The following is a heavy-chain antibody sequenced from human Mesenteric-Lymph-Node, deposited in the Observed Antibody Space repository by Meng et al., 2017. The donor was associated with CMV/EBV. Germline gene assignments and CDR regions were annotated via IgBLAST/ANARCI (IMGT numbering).Heavy chain of an antibody. CDR3: ARDITGTDWFDP. V-gene: IGHV4-61*01. D-gene: IGHD1-7*01. Sequence: SETLSLTCTISGYSVSSGYYWGWIRQPPGKGLEWIGYIYYSGSTNYNPSLKSRVTISVDTSKNQFSLKLSSVTAADTAVYYCARDITGTDWFDPWGQGTLVTVSS. J-gene: IGHJ5*02. CDR1: GYSVSSGYY. CDR2: IYYSGST.